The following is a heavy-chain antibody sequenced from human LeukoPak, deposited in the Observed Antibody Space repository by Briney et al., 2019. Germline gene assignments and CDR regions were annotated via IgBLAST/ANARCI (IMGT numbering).Heavy chain of an antibody. CDR3: ASILWFGESPPNDAFDI. CDR1: GGSFRGYY. D-gene: IGHD3-10*01. J-gene: IGHJ3*02. Sequence: SETLSLTCAVYGGSFRGYYWSWIRQPPGKGLEWIGEINHSGSTNYNPSLKSRVTISVDTSKNQFSLKLSSVTAADTAVYYCASILWFGESPPNDAFDIWGQGTMVTVSS. V-gene: IGHV4-34*01. CDR2: INHSGST.